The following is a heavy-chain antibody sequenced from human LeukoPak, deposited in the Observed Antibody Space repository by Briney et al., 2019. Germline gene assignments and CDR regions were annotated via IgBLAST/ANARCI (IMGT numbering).Heavy chain of an antibody. J-gene: IGHJ6*02. Sequence: ASVKVSCKASGYTFTSYDINWVRQATGQGLEWMGWMNPNSGNTGYAQKFQGRVTMTRNTSISTAYMELSSLRSEDTAVYYCARYPSSSWYYYYGMDVWGQGTTVTVSS. V-gene: IGHV1-8*01. CDR2: MNPNSGNT. D-gene: IGHD6-13*01. CDR3: ARYPSSSWYYYYGMDV. CDR1: GYTFTSYD.